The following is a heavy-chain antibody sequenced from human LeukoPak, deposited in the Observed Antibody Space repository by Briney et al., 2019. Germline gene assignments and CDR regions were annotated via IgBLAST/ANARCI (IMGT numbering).Heavy chain of an antibody. Sequence: GESLKISCKGSGYTFTSYWIGWVRQMPGKGLEWMGIIYPGDSNTKYSSSLQGQVTISADKSISTAYLQWSSLKASDTAMYYCARRGYYDTSAFDIWGQGTMVTVSS. CDR1: GYTFTSYW. D-gene: IGHD3-16*01. CDR2: IYPGDSNT. V-gene: IGHV5-51*01. J-gene: IGHJ3*02. CDR3: ARRGYYDTSAFDI.